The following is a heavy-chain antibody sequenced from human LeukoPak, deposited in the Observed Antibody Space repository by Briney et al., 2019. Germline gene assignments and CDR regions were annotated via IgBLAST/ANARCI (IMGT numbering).Heavy chain of an antibody. D-gene: IGHD6-19*01. V-gene: IGHV3-21*01. CDR1: GFTLSRYG. CDR3: ARSGGSGWYSDY. CDR2: ISSSSGVI. Sequence: GGSLRLSRAPSGFTLSRYGINSVRDAPRKGLEWVSSISSSSGVIFYADSVKGRFTISRDNAKNSLYLQMNSLRAEDTAVYYCARSGGSGWYSDYWGQGTLVTVSS. J-gene: IGHJ4*02.